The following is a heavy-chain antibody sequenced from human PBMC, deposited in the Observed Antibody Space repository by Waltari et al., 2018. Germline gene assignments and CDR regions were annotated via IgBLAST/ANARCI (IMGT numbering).Heavy chain of an antibody. J-gene: IGHJ4*02. CDR2: IIPILGTA. D-gene: IGHD3-22*01. CDR3: ASLDMRQYYYDSSGSQRG. Sequence: QVQLVQSGAEVKKPGSSVKVSCKASGGTFSSYAISWVRQAPGQGLEWMGRIIPILGTANYAQKFQGRVTITAEKSTSTAYMELSSLRSEDTAVYYCASLDMRQYYYDSSGSQRGWGQGTLVTVSS. V-gene: IGHV1-69*08. CDR1: GGTFSSYA.